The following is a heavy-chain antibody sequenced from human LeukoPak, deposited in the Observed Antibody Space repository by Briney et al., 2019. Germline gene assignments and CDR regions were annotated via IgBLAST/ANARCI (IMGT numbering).Heavy chain of an antibody. CDR2: INPSGGST. D-gene: IGHD3-3*01. J-gene: IGHJ4*02. CDR3: GRAFWSGSPFDY. CDR1: GYTFTSYY. V-gene: IGHV1-46*03. Sequence: ASVKVSCKASGYTFTSYYMHWVRQAPGQGLEWMGIINPSGGSTSYAQEFQGRVTMTRDTSTSTVYMELTSLRSEDTAVYFCGRAFWSGSPFDYWGREPWSPSPQ.